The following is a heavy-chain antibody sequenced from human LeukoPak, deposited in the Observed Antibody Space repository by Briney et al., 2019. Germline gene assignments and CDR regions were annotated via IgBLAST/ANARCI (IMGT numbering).Heavy chain of an antibody. Sequence: SGGSLRLSCAASGFTFSSYSMNWVRQAPGKGLEWVSSISSSSSYIYYADSVKGRFTISRDNAKNSLYLQMNSLRAEDTAVYYCARDPGRIFGVVTAGYYYMDVWGKGTTVTVSS. V-gene: IGHV3-21*01. D-gene: IGHD3-3*02. CDR2: ISSSSSYI. J-gene: IGHJ6*03. CDR1: GFTFSSYS. CDR3: ARDPGRIFGVVTAGYYYMDV.